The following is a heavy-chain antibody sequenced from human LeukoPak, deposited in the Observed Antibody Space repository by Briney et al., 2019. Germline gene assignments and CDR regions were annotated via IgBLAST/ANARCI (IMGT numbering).Heavy chain of an antibody. CDR2: INPSGGST. D-gene: IGHD4-17*01. Sequence: ASVKVYCKASGYTFTSYYMHWVRQAPGQGLEWMGIINPSGGSTSYAQKFQGRVTMTRDTSTSTVYMELSSLRSEDTAVYYCARDSADYGDYDYWGQGTLVTVSS. J-gene: IGHJ4*02. CDR1: GYTFTSYY. V-gene: IGHV1-46*01. CDR3: ARDSADYGDYDY.